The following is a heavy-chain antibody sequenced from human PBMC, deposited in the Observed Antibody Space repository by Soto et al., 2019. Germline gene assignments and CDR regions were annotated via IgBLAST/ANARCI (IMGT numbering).Heavy chain of an antibody. D-gene: IGHD6-13*01. CDR3: VRRHVSATGIDWFDP. J-gene: IGHJ5*02. CDR2: INAANGDT. CDR1: GYTFTVYG. Sequence: ASVNVSCKASGYTFTVYGIHWVRQAPGQRLEWMGWINAANGDTKYSPKFQGRVTITRDTSASTAYMELSSLRSEDTAVYYCVRRHVSATGIDWFDPWGQGTLVTVSS. V-gene: IGHV1-3*01.